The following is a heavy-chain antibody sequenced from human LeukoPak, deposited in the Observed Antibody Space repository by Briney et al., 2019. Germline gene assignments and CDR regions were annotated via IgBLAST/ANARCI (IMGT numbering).Heavy chain of an antibody. CDR3: ARAWAGSASY. CDR1: GFTLSNYW. Sequence: GGSLRLSCAASGFTLSNYWMAWVRQAPGKGLEWVANINQDGSKIYYADSMTGRFTISKDTAKNSLYLQMNSLRVEDTAVYYCARAWAGSASYWGQGTLVTVSS. J-gene: IGHJ4*02. D-gene: IGHD6-19*01. V-gene: IGHV3-7*04. CDR2: INQDGSKI.